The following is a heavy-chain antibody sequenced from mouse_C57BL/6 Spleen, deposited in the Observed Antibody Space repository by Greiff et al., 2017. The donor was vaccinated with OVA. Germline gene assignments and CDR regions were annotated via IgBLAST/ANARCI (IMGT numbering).Heavy chain of an antibody. D-gene: IGHD2-2*01. CDR2: ISSGGSYT. Sequence: EVKLMESGGDLVKPGGSLKLSCAASGFTFSSYGMSWVRQTPDKRLEWVATISSGGSYTYYPDSVKGRFTISRDNAKNTLYLQMSSLKSEDTAMYYCARGWLRRYYFDYGGQGTTLTVSS. CDR3: ARGWLRRYYFDY. V-gene: IGHV5-6*02. J-gene: IGHJ2*01. CDR1: GFTFSSYG.